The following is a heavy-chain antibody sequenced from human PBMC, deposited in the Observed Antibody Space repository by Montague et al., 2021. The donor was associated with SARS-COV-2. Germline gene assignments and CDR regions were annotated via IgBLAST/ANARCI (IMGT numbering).Heavy chain of an antibody. J-gene: IGHJ4*02. CDR2: INYSGTT. D-gene: IGHD6-13*01. CDR1: GGSITDRTYY. Sequence: SETLSLTCSVSGGSITDRTYYWGCIRQSPGKGLEWIGAINYSGTTDYNPSLKSRVTISLDTAKNQFSLKMTSVTAVDTAVYYCARHWGIAAAGNWGQGTLVTVSS. V-gene: IGHV4-39*01. CDR3: ARHWGIAAAGN.